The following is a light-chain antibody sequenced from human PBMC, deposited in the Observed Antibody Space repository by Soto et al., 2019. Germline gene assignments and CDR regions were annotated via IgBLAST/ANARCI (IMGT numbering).Light chain of an antibody. J-gene: IGKJ1*01. Sequence: DIQMTQSPSTLSASVGDRVTITCRASQSISSWLAWYQQKPGKAPKLLIYKASSLESGVPSRFSGSGSGTEFTLTISSLQPVDVATYYCQQYNSYWTFGQGTKVEIK. CDR2: KAS. V-gene: IGKV1-5*03. CDR3: QQYNSYWT. CDR1: QSISSW.